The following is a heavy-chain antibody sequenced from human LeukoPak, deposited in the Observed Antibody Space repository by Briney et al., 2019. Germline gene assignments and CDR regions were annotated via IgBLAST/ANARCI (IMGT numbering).Heavy chain of an antibody. Sequence: SETLSLTCTVSGYTISTGYYWGWIRQPPGKGLEWIATIYHTGSTFYNPSPKSRVTISLDTSKNQFSLRLSSVTAADTAVYYCARAHTYGSGSYVDYWGQGTLVTVSS. J-gene: IGHJ4*02. CDR2: IYHTGST. CDR1: GYTISTGYY. CDR3: ARAHTYGSGSYVDY. V-gene: IGHV4-38-2*02. D-gene: IGHD3-10*01.